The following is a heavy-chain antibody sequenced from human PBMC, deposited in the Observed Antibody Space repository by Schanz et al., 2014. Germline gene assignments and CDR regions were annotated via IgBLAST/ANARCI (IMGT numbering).Heavy chain of an antibody. CDR1: GFIFSNFA. CDR2: IKQDGSER. D-gene: IGHD2-2*01. V-gene: IGHV3-7*01. Sequence: EVQLVESGGGLVQPGGSLRLSCAASGFIFSNFAMEWVRQAPGKGLEWVANIKQDGSERYYVDSVKGRFTISRDNAKNSLYLQMNSLRAEDTAVYYCERFQSPHQPFDYWGQGTLVTVSS. J-gene: IGHJ4*02. CDR3: ERFQSPHQPFDY.